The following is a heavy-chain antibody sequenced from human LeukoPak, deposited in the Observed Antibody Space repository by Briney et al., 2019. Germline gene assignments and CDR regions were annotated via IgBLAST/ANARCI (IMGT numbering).Heavy chain of an antibody. Sequence: SETLSLTCTVSGGSISSGSYYWSWIRQPAGKGLEWIGRIYTSGSTNYNPSLKGRVTISVDTSKNQFSLKLSSVTAADTAVYYCARDLGAVAFLVNYGMDVWGQGTTVTVSS. CDR2: IYTSGST. J-gene: IGHJ6*02. D-gene: IGHD6-19*01. V-gene: IGHV4-61*02. CDR1: GGSISSGSYY. CDR3: ARDLGAVAFLVNYGMDV.